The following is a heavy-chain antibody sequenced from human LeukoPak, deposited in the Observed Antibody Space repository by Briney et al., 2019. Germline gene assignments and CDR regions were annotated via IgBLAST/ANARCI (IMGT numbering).Heavy chain of an antibody. J-gene: IGHJ3*02. CDR1: GFTFGSDA. CDR3: AKSFFPGGSSFTFDI. V-gene: IGHV3-23*01. CDR2: ISDSGVNT. Sequence: GGSLRLSCAASGFTFGSDAMTWVRQAPGKGLEWVSSISDSGVNTYYADSVKGRSTISRDNSKNTLYLQMNSLRAEDTAVYYCAKSFFPGGSSFTFDIWGQGTLVTVSS. D-gene: IGHD3-10*01.